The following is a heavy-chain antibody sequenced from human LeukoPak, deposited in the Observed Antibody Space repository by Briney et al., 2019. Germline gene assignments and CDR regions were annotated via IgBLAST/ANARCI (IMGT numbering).Heavy chain of an antibody. CDR3: ARVGIAARTIWFDP. D-gene: IGHD6-6*01. V-gene: IGHV3-7*01. CDR2: IKQDGSER. J-gene: IGHJ5*02. Sequence: TGGSLRLSGAASAFTFSTYWMSWVRQAPGKGLEWVANIKQDGSERYYVDSVKGRFTISRDNAKNSLYLQMNSLSAEDTALYYCARVGIAARTIWFDPWGQGTLVTVSS. CDR1: AFTFSTYW.